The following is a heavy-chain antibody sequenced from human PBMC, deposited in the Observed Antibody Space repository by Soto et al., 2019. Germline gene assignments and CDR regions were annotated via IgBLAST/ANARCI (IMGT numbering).Heavy chain of an antibody. J-gene: IGHJ3*02. V-gene: IGHV3-15*01. CDR1: GFTFSNAW. CDR3: TTVTDFWSGYYSLGDAFDI. CDR2: IKSKTDGGTT. D-gene: IGHD3-3*01. Sequence: VGSLRLSCAASGFTFSNAWMSWVRQAPGKGLEWVGRIKSKTDGGTTDYAAPVKGRFTISRDDSKNTLYLQMNSLKTEDTAVYYCTTVTDFWSGYYSLGDAFDIWGQGTMVTVSS.